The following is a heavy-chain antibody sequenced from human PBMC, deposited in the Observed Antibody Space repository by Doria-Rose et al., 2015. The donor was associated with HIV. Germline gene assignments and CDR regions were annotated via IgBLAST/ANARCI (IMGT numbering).Heavy chain of an antibody. CDR3: ARRSPPAGPSQWAFDI. CDR2: INPSGATT. J-gene: IGHJ3*02. V-gene: IGHV1-46*01. D-gene: IGHD2-8*01. CDR1: GYAFTGYY. Sequence: QVQLVQSGAEVKKPGASVKVSCKASGYAFTGYYINWVRRAPGQGLEGMALINPSGATTSTAQKFQGRLTMTRDKSTNTVYMELSSLTSEDTAVYYCARRSPPAGPSQWAFDIWGQGTMVTVSS.